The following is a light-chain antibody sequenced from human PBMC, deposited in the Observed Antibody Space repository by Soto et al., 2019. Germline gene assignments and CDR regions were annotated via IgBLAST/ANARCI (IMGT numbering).Light chain of an antibody. CDR3: QQYGSSGRT. Sequence: EIVLTQSPGTLSLSPGERATLSCRTSQSVSSNYLAWYQQKPGQAPRLLIYGASSRATGIPDRFSGSESGTDFTLTISRLEPEDFAVYYCQQYGSSGRTFGQGTKVDI. CDR2: GAS. V-gene: IGKV3-20*01. CDR1: QSVSSNY. J-gene: IGKJ1*01.